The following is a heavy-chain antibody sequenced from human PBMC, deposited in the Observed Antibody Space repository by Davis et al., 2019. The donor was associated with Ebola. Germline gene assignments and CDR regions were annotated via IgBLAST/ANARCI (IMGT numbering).Heavy chain of an antibody. CDR1: GFTFSSYS. V-gene: IGHV3-48*02. CDR2: ISSSSSTI. CDR3: VRVRFSSGWYFDY. Sequence: GESLKISCAASGFTFSSYSMNWVRQAPGKGLEWVSYISSSSSTIYYADSVKGRFTISRDNAKNSLYLQMNSLRDEDTAVYYCVRVRFSSGWYFDYWGQGTLVTVSS. D-gene: IGHD6-19*01. J-gene: IGHJ4*02.